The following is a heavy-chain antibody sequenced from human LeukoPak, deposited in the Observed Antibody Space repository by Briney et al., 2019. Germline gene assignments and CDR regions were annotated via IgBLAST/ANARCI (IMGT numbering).Heavy chain of an antibody. CDR1: GGSISSYY. J-gene: IGHJ5*02. D-gene: IGHD3-10*01. CDR3: ARGGYYGSGNDFRFDP. Sequence: PSETLSLTCTVSGGSISSYYSSWIRQPPGKGLEWIGYIYYSGSTNYNPSLKSRVTISVDTSKNQFSLKLSSVTPADTAVYYCARGGYYGSGNDFRFDPWGQGTLVTVSS. V-gene: IGHV4-59*01. CDR2: IYYSGST.